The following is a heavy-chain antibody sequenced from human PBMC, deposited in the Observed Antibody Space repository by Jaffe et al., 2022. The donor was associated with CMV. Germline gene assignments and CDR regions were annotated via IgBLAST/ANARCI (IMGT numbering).Heavy chain of an antibody. D-gene: IGHD3-3*01. J-gene: IGHJ6*03. CDR1: GFTFSSYW. Sequence: EVQLVESGGGLVQPGGSLRLSCAASGFTFSSYWMSWVRQAPGKGLEWVANIKQDGSEKYYVDSVKGRFTISRDNAKNSLYLQMNSLRAEDTAVYYCAREERDYDFWSGYYDYYYYMDVWGKGTTVTVSS. CDR3: AREERDYDFWSGYYDYYYYMDV. V-gene: IGHV3-7*03. CDR2: IKQDGSEK.